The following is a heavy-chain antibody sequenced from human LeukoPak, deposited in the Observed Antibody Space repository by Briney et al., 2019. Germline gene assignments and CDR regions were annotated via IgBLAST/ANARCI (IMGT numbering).Heavy chain of an antibody. D-gene: IGHD3-16*02. Sequence: SETLSLTCTVSLDSTTSNFWSWVRHPPGKGLESIGEIHRSGSTNYNPSLQRRVTISIDRPKNQIALELSSVTAADTAVYYCAREIIGGFNPGAYWGQGTLVTVSS. CDR2: IHRSGST. J-gene: IGHJ4*02. V-gene: IGHV4-4*02. CDR1: LDSTTSNF. CDR3: AREIIGGFNPGAY.